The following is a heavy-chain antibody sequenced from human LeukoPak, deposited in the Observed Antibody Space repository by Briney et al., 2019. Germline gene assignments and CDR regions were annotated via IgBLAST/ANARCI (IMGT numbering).Heavy chain of an antibody. CDR2: ISGYNGNT. J-gene: IGHJ3*02. Sequence: GASVKVSCKASGYTFTNYGISWVRQAPGQGLEWMGWISGYNGNTNYAQKFQDRVTMTTDTSTSTAYMELSSLRSEDTAVYYCARDLRSVYCSGGSCYSLGAFDIWGQGTMVTVSS. CDR3: ARDLRSVYCSGGSCYSLGAFDI. V-gene: IGHV1-18*01. CDR1: GYTFTNYG. D-gene: IGHD2-15*01.